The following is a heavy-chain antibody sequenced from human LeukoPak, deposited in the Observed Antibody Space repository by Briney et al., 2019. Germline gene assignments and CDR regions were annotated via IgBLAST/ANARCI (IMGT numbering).Heavy chain of an antibody. J-gene: IGHJ4*02. V-gene: IGHV4-59*01. Sequence: PSETLSLTCTVSGGSISSYYWSWIRQPPGKGLEWIGYVYHSGSTNYNPSLKSRVTISVDTSKNQCSLKLSSVAAADTAAYYCARDIAVAGTWFDYWGQGTLVTVSS. D-gene: IGHD6-19*01. CDR2: VYHSGST. CDR3: ARDIAVAGTWFDY. CDR1: GGSISSYY.